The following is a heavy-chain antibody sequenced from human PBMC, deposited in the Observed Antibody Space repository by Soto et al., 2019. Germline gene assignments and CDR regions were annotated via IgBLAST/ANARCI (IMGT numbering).Heavy chain of an antibody. CDR1: GGSFSGYY. CDR3: ARDLYYYYMDV. J-gene: IGHJ6*03. CDR2: INHSGST. Sequence: SETLSLTCAVYGGSFSGYYWSWIRQPPGKGLEWIGEINHSGSTNYNPSLKSRVTISVDTSKNQFSLKLSSVTAADTAVYYCARDLYYYYMDVWGKGTTVTVSS. V-gene: IGHV4-34*01.